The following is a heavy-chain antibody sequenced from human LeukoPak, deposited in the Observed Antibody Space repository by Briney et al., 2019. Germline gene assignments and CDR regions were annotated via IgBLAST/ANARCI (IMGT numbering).Heavy chain of an antibody. CDR3: ARQRSSSWDPNHYYYYMDV. CDR1: GGSISGYY. Sequence: SETLSLTCTVSGGSISGYYWSWIRQPPGKGLECIGLIYSSGSANYNPSLKTRVTMSVDTSKNQFSLKLSSVTAADTAVYYCARQRSSSWDPNHYYYYMDVWGKGTTVTVSS. V-gene: IGHV4-59*08. D-gene: IGHD6-13*01. J-gene: IGHJ6*03. CDR2: IYSSGSA.